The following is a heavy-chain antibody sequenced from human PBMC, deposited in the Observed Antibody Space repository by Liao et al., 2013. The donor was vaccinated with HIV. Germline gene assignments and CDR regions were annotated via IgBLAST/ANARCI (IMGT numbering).Heavy chain of an antibody. V-gene: IGHV4-34*01. CDR3: ARTTLIGTVGALAEYFQH. Sequence: QVQLQQWGAGLLKPSETLSLTCAVYGGSFSGYYWTWIRQPPGKGLEWIGEITHSGTTNYNPSLKSRVIISVDTSKNQFSLKLSSVTAADAAVYYCARTTLIGTVGALAEYFQHWGQGTLVTRLL. CDR2: ITHSGTT. CDR1: GGSFSGYY. J-gene: IGHJ1*01. D-gene: IGHD1-26*01.